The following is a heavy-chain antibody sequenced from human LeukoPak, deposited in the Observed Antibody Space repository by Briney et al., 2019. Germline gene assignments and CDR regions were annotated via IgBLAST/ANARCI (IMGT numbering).Heavy chain of an antibody. D-gene: IGHD3-3*01. Sequence: QAGGSLRLSCAASGFTFSSYWMTWVRQAPGKGLEWVANINLDGSEKYYVDSVQGRFTISRDNAKNSLYLQMNSLRAEDTAVYYCATVSWGRSGAQLYYTYNYYYMDVWGKGTSVTVSS. J-gene: IGHJ6*03. V-gene: IGHV3-7*01. CDR2: INLDGSEK. CDR3: ATVSWGRSGAQLYYTYNYYYMDV. CDR1: GFTFSSYW.